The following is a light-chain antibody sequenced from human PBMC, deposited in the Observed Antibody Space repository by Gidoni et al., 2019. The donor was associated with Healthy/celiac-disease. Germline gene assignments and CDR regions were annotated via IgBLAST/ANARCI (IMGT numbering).Light chain of an antibody. J-gene: IGKJ5*01. CDR2: GAS. Sequence: ESVLTQSPGTLSLSPGERATLSCRASQSVSSSCIAGYQQTPGQAPSLLLNGASSRATGIPDRFIGSGSGTDFTLSISRLEPEDFSVYYCQQYGSSPPFTFGQGTRLEIQ. CDR3: QQYGSSPPFT. V-gene: IGKV3-20*01. CDR1: QSVSSSC.